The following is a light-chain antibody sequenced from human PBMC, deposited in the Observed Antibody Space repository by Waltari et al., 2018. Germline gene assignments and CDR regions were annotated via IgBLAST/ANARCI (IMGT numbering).Light chain of an antibody. CDR2: GNS. J-gene: IGLJ2*01. V-gene: IGLV1-40*01. CDR3: QSYDSSPSGVV. Sequence: QSVLTQPPSVSGAPGQRVTISCTGSSSNIGAGYDVHWYQQLPGTAPKLLIYGNSIRPSGVPARFSASKAGTSASLAITGLQAEDEADYYCQSYDSSPSGVVFGGGTKLTVL. CDR1: SSNIGAGYD.